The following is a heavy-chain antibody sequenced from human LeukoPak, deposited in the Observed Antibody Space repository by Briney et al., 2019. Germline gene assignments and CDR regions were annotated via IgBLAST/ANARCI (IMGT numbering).Heavy chain of an antibody. J-gene: IGHJ4*02. CDR2: ISGSGGST. Sequence: GGSLRLSCVVSGFTFSSYAMSWVRQAPGKGLEWVSAISGSGGSTYYADSVKGRFTISRDNSKNTLYLQMNSLRAEDTALYYCAERHGYNNFWGQGTLVTVSS. CDR3: AERHGYNNF. CDR1: GFTFSSYA. D-gene: IGHD5-24*01. V-gene: IGHV3-23*01.